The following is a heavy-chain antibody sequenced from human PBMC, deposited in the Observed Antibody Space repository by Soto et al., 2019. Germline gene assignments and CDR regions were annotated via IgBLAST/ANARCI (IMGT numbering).Heavy chain of an antibody. J-gene: IGHJ5*02. D-gene: IGHD3-10*01. CDR1: GITFRGYA. V-gene: IGHV3-30*04. CDR2: ISYDGMTK. Sequence: QVQLVESGGGVVQPGRSLGLSCEASGITFRGYAMHWVRQAPGQGLEWVAVISYDGMTKKYADSVKGRLTISRDDSKNTVYLQMNSLRVDDTAVYFCAKAPRREGSFDPWGQGTLVTVSS. CDR3: AKAPRREGSFDP.